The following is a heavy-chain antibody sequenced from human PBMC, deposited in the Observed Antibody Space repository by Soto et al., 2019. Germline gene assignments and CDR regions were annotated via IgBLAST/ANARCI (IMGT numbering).Heavy chain of an antibody. CDR1: GYTFTSYG. J-gene: IGHJ5*02. D-gene: IGHD2-2*01. CDR3: ALPYCTSTRGPAGLSP. V-gene: IGHV1-18*01. Sequence: ASVKVSCKASGYTFTSYGISWVRQAPGQGLEWMGWISAYSGNTNYALKLQGRVTMTTDTSTSTAYMELRSLRSDDTAVYYCALPYCTSTRGPAGLSPWGQGALVTVSS. CDR2: ISAYSGNT.